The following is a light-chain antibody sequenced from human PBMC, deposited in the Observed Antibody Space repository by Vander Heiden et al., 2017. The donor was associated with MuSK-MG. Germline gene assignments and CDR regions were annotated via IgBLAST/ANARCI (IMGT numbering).Light chain of an antibody. CDR2: EVN. V-gene: IGLV2-14*03. J-gene: IGLJ2*01. CDR3: SSDTSSSTVV. CDR1: SSDVGGYNY. Sequence: QSALTQPASVSGSPGQSITISCTGTSSDVGGYNYVSWYQQHPGKAPKLMIYEVNKRPGGVSDRFSGSKSGNTASLTIAGRQAEDEADYYCSSDTSSSTVVFGGGTKLTVL.